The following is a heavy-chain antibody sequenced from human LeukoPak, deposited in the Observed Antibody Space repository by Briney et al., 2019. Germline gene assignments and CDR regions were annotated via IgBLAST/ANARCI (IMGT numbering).Heavy chain of an antibody. Sequence: QAGGSLRLSCAASGFTFSSYAMHWVRQAPGKGLEWVAVISYDGSNKYYADSVKGRFTISRDNSKNTLYLQMNSLRAEDTAVYYCAAPGGKATALGYWGQGTLVTVSS. CDR1: GFTFSSYA. D-gene: IGHD5-12*01. CDR3: AAPGGKATALGY. J-gene: IGHJ4*02. V-gene: IGHV3-30-3*01. CDR2: ISYDGSNK.